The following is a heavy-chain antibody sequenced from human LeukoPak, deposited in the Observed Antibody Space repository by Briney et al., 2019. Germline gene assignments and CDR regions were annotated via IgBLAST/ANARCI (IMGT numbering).Heavy chain of an antibody. CDR1: GGTFSSHA. CDR2: IIPIFGTA. J-gene: IGHJ5*02. Sequence: SVKVSCKASGGTFSSHAISWVRQAPGQGLEWMGGIIPIFGTANYAQKFQGRVTITADESTSTAYMELSSLRSEDTAVYYCARQSPKYYGVGPSFDPWGQGTLVTVSS. V-gene: IGHV1-69*13. CDR3: ARQSPKYYGVGPSFDP. D-gene: IGHD3-3*01.